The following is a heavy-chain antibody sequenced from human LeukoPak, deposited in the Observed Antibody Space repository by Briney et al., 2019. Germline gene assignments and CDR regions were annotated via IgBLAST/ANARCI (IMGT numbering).Heavy chain of an antibody. D-gene: IGHD5-24*01. CDR1: GNTFTSYY. CDR2: INPRGGST. Sequence: ASVKVSCKTAGNTFTSYYMHWVRQAPGQGLEWMGIINPRGGSTSYAEKFQGRVTMTRDMSTSTVYMELSSLRSEGTAVYYCARGGWLQYDAFDIWGQGTMVTVSS. CDR3: ARGGWLQYDAFDI. V-gene: IGHV1-46*01. J-gene: IGHJ3*02.